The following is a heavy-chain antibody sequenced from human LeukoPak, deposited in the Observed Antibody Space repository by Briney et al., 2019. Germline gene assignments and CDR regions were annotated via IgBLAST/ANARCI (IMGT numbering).Heavy chain of an antibody. D-gene: IGHD1-26*01. CDR2: IKSKTDGGTT. Sequence: GGSLRLSWAASGFTFSNAWMSWVRQAPGKGLEWVGRIKSKTDGGTTDYTAPVKGRFTISRDDSNNTLYVQMNSVKTEDTAMYYCTTPLEVGFTTYGDIRIDYWGQGTLVTVSS. CDR3: TTPLEVGFTTYGDIRIDY. CDR1: GFTFSNAW. J-gene: IGHJ4*02. V-gene: IGHV3-15*01.